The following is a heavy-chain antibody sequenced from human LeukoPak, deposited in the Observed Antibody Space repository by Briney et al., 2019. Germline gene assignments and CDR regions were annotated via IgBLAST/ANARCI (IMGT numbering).Heavy chain of an antibody. CDR2: MSKDGATI. D-gene: IGHD6-6*01. CDR3: AKDFRSSSGDV. V-gene: IGHV3-30*18. J-gene: IGHJ6*04. Sequence: AGGSLRHSCAATGFTFSRHGMHWARHAPGKGLKWVAGMSKDGATIRYEGSVEGRFTISRDNSKNTLYLQMNSLRAEDTAVYYCAKDFRSSSGDVWGKGTTVTVSS. CDR1: GFTFSRHG.